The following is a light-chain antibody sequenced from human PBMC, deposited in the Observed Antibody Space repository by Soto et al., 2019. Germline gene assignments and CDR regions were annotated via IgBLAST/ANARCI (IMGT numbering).Light chain of an antibody. CDR1: QSVSTN. Sequence: VMSQSPVTLSVSPGERATLSCRASQSVSTNLAWYQHKPGQAPRFLIYGASTRATGIPARFSGSGSGTEFTLAISSLQSEDFAVYYCQQYDAWPLTFGGGTKVDI. CDR2: GAS. CDR3: QQYDAWPLT. J-gene: IGKJ4*01. V-gene: IGKV3-15*01.